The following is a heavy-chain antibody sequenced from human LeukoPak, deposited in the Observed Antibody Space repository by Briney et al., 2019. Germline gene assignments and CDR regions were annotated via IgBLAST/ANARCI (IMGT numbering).Heavy chain of an antibody. V-gene: IGHV4-34*01. CDR1: GGSFSGYY. Sequence: SETLSLTCAVYGGSFSGYYWSWIRQPPGKGLEWIGEINHSGSTNYNPSLKSRVTISVDTSKNQFSLKLSSVTAADTAVYYCARGKINQCYYDSSGQAAFDIWGQGTMVTVSS. CDR3: ARGKINQCYYDSSGQAAFDI. D-gene: IGHD3-22*01. J-gene: IGHJ3*02. CDR2: INHSGST.